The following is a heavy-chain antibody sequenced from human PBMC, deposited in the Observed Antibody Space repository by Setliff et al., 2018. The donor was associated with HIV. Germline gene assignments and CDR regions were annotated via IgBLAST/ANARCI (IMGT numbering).Heavy chain of an antibody. CDR2: INAGNGNI. Sequence: GASVKVSCKASGYIFTRNAMHWVRQAPGQRLEWMGWINAGNGNIEYSQKFQGRVTISRDTSASTAYMELSSLRSEDTAVYYCARGEVAVDYWGQGTLVTVSS. CDR3: ARGEVAVDY. J-gene: IGHJ4*02. CDR1: GYIFTRNA. D-gene: IGHD5-12*01. V-gene: IGHV1-3*01.